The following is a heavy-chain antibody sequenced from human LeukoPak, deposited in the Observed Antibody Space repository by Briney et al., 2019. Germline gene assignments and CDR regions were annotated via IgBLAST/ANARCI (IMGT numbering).Heavy chain of an antibody. D-gene: IGHD2-8*01. CDR1: GGSISNTNW. CDR2: ISLSGLT. Sequence: SGTLSLTCGVSGGSISNTNWWSWVRQPPGQGLEWIGEISLSGLTNYNPFLKSRVTVSLDKSKNHLSLNLTSVTAADTAVYYCSGENGAFSPFGYWGQGTLVTVPS. J-gene: IGHJ4*02. CDR3: SGENGAFSPFGY. V-gene: IGHV4-4*02.